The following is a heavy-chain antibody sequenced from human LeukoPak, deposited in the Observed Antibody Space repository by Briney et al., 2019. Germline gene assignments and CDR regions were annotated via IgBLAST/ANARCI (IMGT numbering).Heavy chain of an antibody. CDR2: IRSKAYGGTT. CDR1: GFTFGDYA. D-gene: IGHD3-22*01. J-gene: IGHJ4*02. V-gene: IGHV3-49*04. Sequence: GGALRLFCTASGFTFGDYAMSWVRQAPGKGVEGGGFIRSKAYGGTTEYAACVKGRFTMTRDENKNIADREMNRARTEDTSVYYCTTEGYYYDSSGYYPQPYYFDYWGQGTLVTVSS. CDR3: TTEGYYYDSSGYYPQPYYFDY.